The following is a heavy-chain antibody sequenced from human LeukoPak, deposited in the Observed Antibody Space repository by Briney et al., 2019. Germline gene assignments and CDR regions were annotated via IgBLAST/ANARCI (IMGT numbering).Heavy chain of an antibody. J-gene: IGHJ6*03. D-gene: IGHD1-1*01. Sequence: PGGSLRLSCAASGFTFSSYAMHWVRQAPGKGLEWVAVISYDGSNKYYADSVKGRFTISRDNSKNTLYLHMNSLRAEDTAVYHCAKKQQAGTGWNYMDVWGTGTTVTVSS. V-gene: IGHV3-30-3*02. CDR2: ISYDGSNK. CDR3: AKKQQAGTGWNYMDV. CDR1: GFTFSSYA.